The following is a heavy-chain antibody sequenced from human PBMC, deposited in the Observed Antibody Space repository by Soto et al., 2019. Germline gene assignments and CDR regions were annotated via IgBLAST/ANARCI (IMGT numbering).Heavy chain of an antibody. V-gene: IGHV4-39*01. D-gene: IGHD2-21*02. J-gene: IGHJ5*02. CDR2: IYYSGST. Sequence: PSETLSLTCSVSGGSISSSRCFWGWIRQPPGKGLEWIGSIYYSGSTYYNPSLKSRVTVSVDTSKNQFSLKLSSVTAADTAVYYCARHPSDFWFDPWGQGTLVTVSS. CDR1: GGSISSSRCF. CDR3: ARHPSDFWFDP.